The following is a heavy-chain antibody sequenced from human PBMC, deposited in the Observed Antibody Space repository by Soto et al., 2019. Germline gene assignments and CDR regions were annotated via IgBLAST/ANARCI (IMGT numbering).Heavy chain of an antibody. CDR3: ARAVYGDYDGRQPNDY. D-gene: IGHD4-17*01. Sequence: GASVKVSCKASGYTFTGYYMHWVRQAPGQGLEWMGWINPNSGGTNYAQKFQGRVTMTRDTSISTAYMELSRLRSDDTAVYYCARAVYGDYDGRQPNDYWGQGTLVTVSS. CDR1: GYTFTGYY. J-gene: IGHJ4*02. CDR2: INPNSGGT. V-gene: IGHV1-2*02.